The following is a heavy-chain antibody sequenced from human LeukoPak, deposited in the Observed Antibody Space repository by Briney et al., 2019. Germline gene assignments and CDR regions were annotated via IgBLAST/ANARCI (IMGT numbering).Heavy chain of an antibody. V-gene: IGHV3-74*01. D-gene: IGHD6-19*01. CDR2: INNDGTVT. CDR1: RFSFSKYW. CDR3: ATKQWLAPPPDS. J-gene: IGHJ4*02. Sequence: LGGALRLSRVPSRFSFSKYWILWVRQAPRRGLASVYRINNDGTVTTYADSVKGRFTVSRDIADNTMFLQMNSVRDEDTAVYYCATKQWLAPPPDSWGQGTPVTVSS.